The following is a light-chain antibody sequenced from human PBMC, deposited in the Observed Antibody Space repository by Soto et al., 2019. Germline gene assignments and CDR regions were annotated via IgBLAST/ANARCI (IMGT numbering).Light chain of an antibody. J-gene: IGLJ2*01. CDR1: NIGSKS. Sequence: SYELTQPPSVSVAPGKTARITCGGNNIGSKSVHWYQQKPGQAPVLVIYYDSDRPSGIPERLSGSNSGNTATLTISRVEAGDEADYYCQVWDSSSDLVVFGGGTKVTVL. CDR3: QVWDSSSDLVV. CDR2: YDS. V-gene: IGLV3-21*04.